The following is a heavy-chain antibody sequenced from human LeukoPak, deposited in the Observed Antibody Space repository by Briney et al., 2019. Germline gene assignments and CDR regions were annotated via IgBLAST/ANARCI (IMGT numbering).Heavy chain of an antibody. Sequence: SETLSLTCAVYGGSFSGYYWSWIRQPPGKGLEWIGYIYYSGSTNYNPSLKSRVTISVDTSKNQFSLKLSSVTAADTAVYYCARTPHLIAAAGHFDYWGQGTLVTVSS. CDR3: ARTPHLIAAAGHFDY. CDR2: IYYSGST. D-gene: IGHD6-13*01. J-gene: IGHJ4*02. CDR1: GGSFSGYY. V-gene: IGHV4-59*08.